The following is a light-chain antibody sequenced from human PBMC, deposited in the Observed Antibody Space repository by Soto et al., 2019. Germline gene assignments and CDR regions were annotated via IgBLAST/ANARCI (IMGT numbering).Light chain of an antibody. CDR2: GAS. Sequence: EIVLTQSPGTLSLSPGERATLSFRASQSVSSSYLAWYQQKPGQAPRLLIYGASSRATGIPDRFSGSGSGTDFTLTISSLQPDDFATYYCQHYNSYSEAFGQGTKVDIK. V-gene: IGKV3-20*01. J-gene: IGKJ1*01. CDR1: QSVSSSY. CDR3: QHYNSYSEA.